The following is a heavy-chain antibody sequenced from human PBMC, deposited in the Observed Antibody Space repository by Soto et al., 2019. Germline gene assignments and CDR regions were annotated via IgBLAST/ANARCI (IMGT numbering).Heavy chain of an antibody. CDR1: RYRFTSYY. D-gene: IGHD3-22*01. J-gene: IGHJ1*01. V-gene: IGHV1-46*01. CDR3: ATSDSSRSRGFQP. Sequence: SVEVSSKACRYRFTSYYRRWLRQAPGQGLEWMGIINPSGGSTSYAQKFQGRVTMTRDTSTSTVYMELSSLRSEDTAVYYCATSDSSRSRGFQPWGKGPLVT. CDR2: INPSGGST.